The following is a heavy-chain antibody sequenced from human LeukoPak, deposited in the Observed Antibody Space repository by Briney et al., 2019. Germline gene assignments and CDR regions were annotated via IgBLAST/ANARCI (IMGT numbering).Heavy chain of an antibody. J-gene: IGHJ4*02. Sequence: GGSLRLSCAASGLTFSDYYMSWVRQAPGKGLEWVSYISSSSGYTNYADSVKGRFTISRDNAKNSLYLQMNSLRADDTAVYYCARVGPRGYGDYFDYWGQGTLVTVSS. CDR1: GLTFSDYY. D-gene: IGHD4-17*01. V-gene: IGHV3-11*06. CDR3: ARVGPRGYGDYFDY. CDR2: ISSSSGYT.